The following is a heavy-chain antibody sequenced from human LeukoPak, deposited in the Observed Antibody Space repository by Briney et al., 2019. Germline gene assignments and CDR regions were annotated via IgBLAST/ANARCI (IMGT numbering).Heavy chain of an antibody. D-gene: IGHD3-3*01. CDR2: IKGDGIST. J-gene: IGHJ4*02. Sequence: GGSLRLSCAASGFDFSSNWMHWVRHAPGQGLVWVSRIKGDGISTNYADSVKGRFTISRDIAKDTLYLQMNSLRAEDTGVYYCAKDHYWSIDYWGRGTLVTVSS. CDR3: AKDHYWSIDY. V-gene: IGHV3-74*01. CDR1: GFDFSSNW.